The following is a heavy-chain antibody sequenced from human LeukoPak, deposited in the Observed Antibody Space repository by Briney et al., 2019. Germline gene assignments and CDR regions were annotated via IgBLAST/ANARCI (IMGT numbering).Heavy chain of an antibody. J-gene: IGHJ6*02. CDR3: ARSYGDLSNYYYYGMDV. CDR2: IYYSGST. Sequence: SETLSLTCTVSGGSISSSSYYWGWIRQPPGKGLEWIGYIYYSGSTYYNPSLKSRVTISVDTSKNQFSLKLSSVTAADTAVYYCARSYGDLSNYYYYGMDVWGQGTTVTVSS. D-gene: IGHD4-17*01. V-gene: IGHV4-30-4*08. CDR1: GGSISSSSYY.